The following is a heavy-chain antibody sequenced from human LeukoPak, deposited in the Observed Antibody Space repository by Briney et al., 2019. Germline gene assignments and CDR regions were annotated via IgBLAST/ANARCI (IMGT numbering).Heavy chain of an antibody. CDR1: GYTFTGYY. Sequence: GASVKVSCKASGYTFTGYYMHWVRQAPGQGLEWMGWINPNSGGTNYAQKFQGRVTMTRDTSISTAYMELSRLRSDATAVYYCARVPSPRDYSNYGNPYYYYYYGMDVWGQGTTVTVSS. V-gene: IGHV1-2*02. CDR3: ARVPSPRDYSNYGNPYYYYYYGMDV. CDR2: INPNSGGT. D-gene: IGHD4-11*01. J-gene: IGHJ6*02.